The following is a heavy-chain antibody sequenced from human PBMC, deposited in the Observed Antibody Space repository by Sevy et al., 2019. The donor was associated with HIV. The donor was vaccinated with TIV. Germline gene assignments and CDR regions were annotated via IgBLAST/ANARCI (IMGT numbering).Heavy chain of an antibody. CDR1: GFTFDDYT. CDR2: TSWDGCST. D-gene: IGHD6-19*01. J-gene: IGHJ6*02. CDR3: AKVLSTTPDIAVAELVV. Sequence: GGSLTLSCAASGFTFDDYTMHWVRQAPGKGLEWVSLTSWDGCSTYYADSVKGRSANSRDNGKNSLYLQMNSLRTEDTALYYCAKVLSTTPDIAVAELVVWGQGTTVTVSS. V-gene: IGHV3-43*01.